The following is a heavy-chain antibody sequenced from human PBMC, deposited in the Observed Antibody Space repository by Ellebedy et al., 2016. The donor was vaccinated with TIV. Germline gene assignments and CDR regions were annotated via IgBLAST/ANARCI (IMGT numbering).Heavy chain of an antibody. Sequence: SETLSLXXIVPGGSISSMSSPWGWIRQAPGKGLEWIGNVFYSGDTSYNPSLKSRVTISGDTSKNQFSLKLSSVTAADTAVYYCARGRGSSYDLPLQHWGQGTLVTVSS. V-gene: IGHV4-39*07. D-gene: IGHD5-18*01. CDR2: VFYSGDT. CDR1: GGSISSMSSP. CDR3: ARGRGSSYDLPLQH. J-gene: IGHJ1*01.